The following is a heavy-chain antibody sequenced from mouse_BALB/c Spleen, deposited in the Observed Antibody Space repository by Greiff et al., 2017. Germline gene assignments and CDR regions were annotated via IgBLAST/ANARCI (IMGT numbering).Heavy chain of an antibody. D-gene: IGHD3-2*01. CDR1: GYAFSSYW. Sequence: VQLQQSGAELVRPGSSVKISCKASGYAFSSYWMNWVKQRPGQGLEWIGQIYPGDGDTNYNGKFKGKATLTADKSSSTAYMQLSSLTSEDSAVYFCARSGQLGLRDWFAYWGQGTLVTVSA. CDR3: ARSGQLGLRDWFAY. V-gene: IGHV1-80*01. CDR2: IYPGDGDT. J-gene: IGHJ3*01.